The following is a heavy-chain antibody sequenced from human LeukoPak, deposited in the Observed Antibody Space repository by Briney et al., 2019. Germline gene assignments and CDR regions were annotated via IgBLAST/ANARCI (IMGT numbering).Heavy chain of an antibody. V-gene: IGHV3-30*02. Sequence: GGSLRLSCAASGFTFSSYGMHWVRQAPGKGLEWVAFIRYDGSNKYYADSVKGRFTISRDNSKNTLYLQMNSLRAEDTAVYYCAKAIWQWLVQGFDYWGQGTLVTVSS. D-gene: IGHD6-19*01. CDR1: GFTFSSYG. J-gene: IGHJ4*02. CDR2: IRYDGSNK. CDR3: AKAIWQWLVQGFDY.